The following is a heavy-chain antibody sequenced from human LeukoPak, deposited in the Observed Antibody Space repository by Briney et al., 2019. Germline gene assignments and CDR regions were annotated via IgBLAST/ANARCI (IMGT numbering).Heavy chain of an antibody. Sequence: ASVKVSCKASGYTFTSYGISWVRQAPGQGLEWMGWISAYNGNTNYAQKLQGRVTMTTDTSTSTAYMELRSLRSDDTAVYYCARDLGYCSSTSCSTRGWLDPWGQGTLVTVSS. CDR2: ISAYNGNT. D-gene: IGHD2-2*01. CDR1: GYTFTSYG. J-gene: IGHJ5*02. CDR3: ARDLGYCSSTSCSTRGWLDP. V-gene: IGHV1-18*01.